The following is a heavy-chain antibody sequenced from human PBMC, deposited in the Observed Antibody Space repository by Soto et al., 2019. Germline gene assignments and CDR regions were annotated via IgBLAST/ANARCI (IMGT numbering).Heavy chain of an antibody. D-gene: IGHD6-13*01. V-gene: IGHV3-30*18. Sequence: QVQLVESGGGVVQPGRSLRLSCAASGFTFSSYGMHWVRQAPGKGLEWVAVISYDGSKKYYADSVKGRFTISRDNSKNTLYLQMNSLRAEDTAVYYCAKDTLVRSTGYGMDFWGQGTTVTVSS. J-gene: IGHJ6*02. CDR2: ISYDGSKK. CDR3: AKDTLVRSTGYGMDF. CDR1: GFTFSSYG.